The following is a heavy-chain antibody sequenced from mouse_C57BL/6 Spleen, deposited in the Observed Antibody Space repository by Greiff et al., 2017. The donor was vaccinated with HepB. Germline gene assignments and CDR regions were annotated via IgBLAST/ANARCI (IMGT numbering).Heavy chain of an antibody. J-gene: IGHJ4*01. CDR2: INPSNGGT. V-gene: IGHV1-53*01. D-gene: IGHD2-3*01. CDR1: GYTFTSYW. CDR3: AREVYDGYYDYAMDY. Sequence: VQLQQPGTELVKPGASVKLSCKASGYTFTSYWMHWVKQRPGQGLEWIGNINPSNGGTNYNEKFKSKATLTVDKSSSTAYMQLSSLTSEDSAVYYCAREVYDGYYDYAMDYWGQGTSVTVSS.